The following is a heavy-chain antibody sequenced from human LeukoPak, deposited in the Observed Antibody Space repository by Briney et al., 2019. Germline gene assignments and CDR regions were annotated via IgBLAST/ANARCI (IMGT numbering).Heavy chain of an antibody. CDR3: ARGPNTAMVTGGWFDP. Sequence: SDTLSLTCTVSGGSISSSSYYWGWIRQPPGKGLEWIGRIYYSGSTYYNPSPKSRVTISVDTSKNQFSLKLSSVTAADTAVYYCARGPNTAMVTGGWFDPWGQGTLVTVSS. CDR1: GGSISSSSYY. J-gene: IGHJ5*02. D-gene: IGHD5-18*01. V-gene: IGHV4-39*07. CDR2: IYYSGST.